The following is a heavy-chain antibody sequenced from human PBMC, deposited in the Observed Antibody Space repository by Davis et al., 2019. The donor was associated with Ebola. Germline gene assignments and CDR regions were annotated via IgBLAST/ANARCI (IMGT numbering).Heavy chain of an antibody. CDR2: IIPIFGTA. V-gene: IGHV1-69*06. Sequence: AASVKVSCKASGGTFSSYAISWVRKAPGQGLEWMGGIIPIFGTANYAQKFQGRVTITADKSTSTAYMELSSLRSEDTAVYYCARDGRFRDRSWFDPWGQGTLVTVSS. CDR1: GGTFSSYA. J-gene: IGHJ5*02. D-gene: IGHD3-10*01. CDR3: ARDGRFRDRSWFDP.